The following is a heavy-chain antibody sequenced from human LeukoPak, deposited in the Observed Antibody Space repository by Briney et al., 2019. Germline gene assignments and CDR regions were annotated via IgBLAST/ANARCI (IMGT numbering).Heavy chain of an antibody. D-gene: IGHD4-17*01. V-gene: IGHV1-3*01. CDR1: GYTFTSYA. Sequence: VASVKVSCKASGYTFTSYAMHWVRQAPGQRLEWTGWINAGNGNTKYPQKFQGRVTITRDTSASTAYMELSSLRSEDTAVYYCARGLRYGDFDYWGQGTLVTVSS. J-gene: IGHJ4*02. CDR2: INAGNGNT. CDR3: ARGLRYGDFDY.